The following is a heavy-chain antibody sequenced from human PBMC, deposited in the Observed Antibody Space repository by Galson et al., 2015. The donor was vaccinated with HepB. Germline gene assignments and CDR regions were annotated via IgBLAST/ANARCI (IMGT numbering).Heavy chain of an antibody. CDR2: ISGSGGST. Sequence: SLRLSCAASGFTFSNYDMSWVRQGPGKGLEWVSAISGSGGSTYYADSVKGRFTISRDNSKNTLYLRMNSLRAGDTAVYYCAKQGTTGGYCYFDYWGQGTLVTVSS. CDR1: GFTFSNYD. D-gene: IGHD1-1*01. J-gene: IGHJ4*02. V-gene: IGHV3-23*01. CDR3: AKQGTTGGYCYFDY.